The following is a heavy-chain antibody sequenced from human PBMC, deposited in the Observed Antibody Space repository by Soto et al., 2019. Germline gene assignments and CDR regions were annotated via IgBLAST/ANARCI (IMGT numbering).Heavy chain of an antibody. CDR3: AKLRGDCTVFEY. J-gene: IGHJ4*02. CDR2: IKQDGSVK. V-gene: IGHV3-7*03. CDR1: GFTFSNYW. Sequence: GGSLRLSCAPSGFTFSNYWMSCLRQAPGQGLEWVASIKQDGSVKHYVDSVKGRFTISRDNAEKSLHLQMNSLRAEDTAVYYCAKLRGDCTVFEYWGQGA. D-gene: IGHD2-21*02.